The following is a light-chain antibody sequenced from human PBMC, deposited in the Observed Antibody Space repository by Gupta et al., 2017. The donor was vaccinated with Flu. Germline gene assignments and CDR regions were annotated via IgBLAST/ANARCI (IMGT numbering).Light chain of an antibody. Sequence: SVLTQQPSASGTPGQRVTISCSGSSSNIGNNYVYCYQQLPGTAPKLLIYRNNQRPSGFPVRFSGSKSGTSASLAISGLRSEDEADYYCASWDDSLSGHVVFGGGTKLTVL. CDR1: SSNIGNNY. V-gene: IGLV1-47*01. CDR3: ASWDDSLSGHVV. J-gene: IGLJ2*01. CDR2: RNN.